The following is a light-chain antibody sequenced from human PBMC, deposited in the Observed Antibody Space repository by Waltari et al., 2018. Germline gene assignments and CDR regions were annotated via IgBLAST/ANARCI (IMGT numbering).Light chain of an antibody. CDR2: EVT. CDR1: SPVIGVYNY. Sequence: QSALTQPPSASGSLGQSVTIPCAGTSPVIGVYNYVSWYQQYPGKAPKLVIYEVTKRPSGVPDRFSGSKSGYTASLTVSGLQTEDEADYYCSSYAVSNTLFGGGTK. J-gene: IGLJ3*02. CDR3: SSYAVSNTL. V-gene: IGLV2-8*01.